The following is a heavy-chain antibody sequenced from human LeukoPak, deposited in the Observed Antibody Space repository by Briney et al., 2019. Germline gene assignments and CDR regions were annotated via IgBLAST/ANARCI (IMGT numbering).Heavy chain of an antibody. D-gene: IGHD6-19*01. CDR1: GGSISSSSYY. J-gene: IGHJ4*02. CDR2: IYYSGST. Sequence: SETLSLTCTVSGGSISSSSYYWGWIRQPPGKGLEWIGSIYYSGSTYYNPSLKSRVTISVDTSKNQFSLKLSSVTAADTAVYYCARARTQWLVRPIDYWGQGTLVTVSS. V-gene: IGHV4-39*01. CDR3: ARARTQWLVRPIDY.